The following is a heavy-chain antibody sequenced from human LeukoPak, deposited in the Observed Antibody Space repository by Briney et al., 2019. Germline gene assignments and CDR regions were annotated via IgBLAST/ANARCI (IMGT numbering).Heavy chain of an antibody. CDR2: IKPDGSEE. CDR3: AKSYYGG. D-gene: IGHD3-10*01. CDR1: GFTFSIYW. J-gene: IGHJ4*02. Sequence: GSLRLPCAASGFTFSIYWMSWVRQAPGKGLEWVANIKPDGSEEYYVDSVKGRFTISRDNVKNSLYLQMNSLRAEDTAVYYCAKSYYGGWGQGTLVTVSS. V-gene: IGHV3-7*01.